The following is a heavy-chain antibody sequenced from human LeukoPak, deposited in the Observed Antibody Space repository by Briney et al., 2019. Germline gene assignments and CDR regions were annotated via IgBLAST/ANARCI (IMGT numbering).Heavy chain of an antibody. CDR3: ARVHPDYGDHGWFDP. CDR1: GLSVSSNY. Sequence: GVSLRLSCGASGLSVSSNYMSGVRQAPGKGLEGVSVIFSGGSTYYADSVKGRFTISRDNSKNTLYLQMNSLRAEDTAIYYCARVHPDYGDHGWFDPWGQGTLLTVSS. J-gene: IGHJ5*02. V-gene: IGHV3-53*01. D-gene: IGHD4-17*01. CDR2: IFSGGST.